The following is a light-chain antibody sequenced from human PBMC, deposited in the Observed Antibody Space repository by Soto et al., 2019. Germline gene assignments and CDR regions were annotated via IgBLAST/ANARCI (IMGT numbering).Light chain of an antibody. CDR1: SSYVGGYEY. CDR2: DVS. J-gene: IGLJ1*01. V-gene: IGLV2-14*03. Sequence: QSALTQPASVSGSPGQSITISCTGTSSYVGGYEYVSWYQQHPGKAPKRIIYDVSDRPSGVSNRFSGSKSGNTASLAISGLQAEDEADYYCSSYTTSSPLGVFGTVTKLTVL. CDR3: SSYTTSSPLGV.